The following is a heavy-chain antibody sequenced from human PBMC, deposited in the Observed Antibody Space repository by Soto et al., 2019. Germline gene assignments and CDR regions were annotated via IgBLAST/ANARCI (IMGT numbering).Heavy chain of an antibody. V-gene: IGHV4-31*03. D-gene: IGHD4-4*01. CDR2: IYYSGST. Sequence: SETLSLTCTVSGGSISSGGYYWSWIRQHPGKGLEWIGYIYYSGSTYYNPSLKSRVTISVDTSKNQFSLKLSSVTAADTAVYYCARSRGDYSNPDSLYYYYYMDVWGKGTTVTVSS. J-gene: IGHJ6*03. CDR1: GGSISSGGYY. CDR3: ARSRGDYSNPDSLYYYYYMDV.